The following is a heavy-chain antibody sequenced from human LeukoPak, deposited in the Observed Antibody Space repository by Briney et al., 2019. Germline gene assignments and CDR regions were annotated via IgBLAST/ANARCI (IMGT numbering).Heavy chain of an antibody. CDR2: IYYSGST. D-gene: IGHD3-10*01. CDR1: GGSISSYY. V-gene: IGHV4-59*01. CDR3: ARAKYYGSGSYLSD. Sequence: SETLSLTCTVSGGSISSYYWSWIRQPPGKGLEWIGYIYYSGSTNYNPSLKSRFTISVDTSKNQFSLKLSSVTAADTAVYYCARAKYYGSGSYLSDWGQGTLVTVSS. J-gene: IGHJ4*02.